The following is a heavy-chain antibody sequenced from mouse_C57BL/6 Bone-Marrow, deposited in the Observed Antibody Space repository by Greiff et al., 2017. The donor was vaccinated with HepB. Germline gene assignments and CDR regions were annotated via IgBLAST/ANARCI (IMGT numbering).Heavy chain of an antibody. D-gene: IGHD1-1*01. V-gene: IGHV1-55*01. CDR1: GYTFTSYW. Sequence: QVHVKQPGAELVKPGASVKMSCKASGYTFTSYWITWVKQRPGQGLEWIGDIYPGSGSTNYNEKFKSKATLTVDTSSSTAYMQLSSLTSEDSAVYYCALYGSSYRHFDVWGTGTTVTVSS. J-gene: IGHJ1*03. CDR3: ALYGSSYRHFDV. CDR2: IYPGSGST.